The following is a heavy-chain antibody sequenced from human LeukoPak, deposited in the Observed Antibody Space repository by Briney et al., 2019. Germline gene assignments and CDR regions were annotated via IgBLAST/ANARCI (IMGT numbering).Heavy chain of an antibody. CDR2: INHSGST. CDR1: GGSFSGYY. D-gene: IGHD3-16*02. Sequence: PSETLSLTCAVYGGSFSGYYWSWIRQPPGKALEWIGEINHSGSTNYNPSLKSRVTISVDTSQNQSSLKLSSVTAADTAVYYCARLPYDYVWGSYRPVAFDIWGQGTMVTVSS. V-gene: IGHV4-34*01. J-gene: IGHJ3*02. CDR3: ARLPYDYVWGSYRPVAFDI.